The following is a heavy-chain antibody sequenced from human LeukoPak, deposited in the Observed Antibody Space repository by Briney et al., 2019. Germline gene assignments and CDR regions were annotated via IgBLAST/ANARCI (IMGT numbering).Heavy chain of an antibody. J-gene: IGHJ6*02. Sequence: ASVKVSCKASGGTFSSYAISWVRQAPGQGLEWMGWINTNTGNSMYAQGFTGRLVFSLDTSVSTAYLQISSLKAEDTAVYYCARDGAEGDYYYYGMDVWGQGTTVTVSS. CDR1: GGTFSSYA. CDR2: INTNTGNS. D-gene: IGHD1-26*01. V-gene: IGHV7-4-1*02. CDR3: ARDGAEGDYYYYGMDV.